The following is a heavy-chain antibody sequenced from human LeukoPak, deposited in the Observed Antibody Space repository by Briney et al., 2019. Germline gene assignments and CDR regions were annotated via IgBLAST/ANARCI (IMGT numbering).Heavy chain of an antibody. V-gene: IGHV3-30*18. D-gene: IGHD6-6*01. CDR1: GFTFSSYG. Sequence: GGSLRLSCAASGFTFSSYGMHWVRQAPGKGLEWGAVISYDGSNKYYADSVKGRFTISRDNSKNTLYLQMNSLRAEDTAVYYCAKVEYSSSSPAFDYWGQGTLVTVSS. J-gene: IGHJ4*02. CDR3: AKVEYSSSSPAFDY. CDR2: ISYDGSNK.